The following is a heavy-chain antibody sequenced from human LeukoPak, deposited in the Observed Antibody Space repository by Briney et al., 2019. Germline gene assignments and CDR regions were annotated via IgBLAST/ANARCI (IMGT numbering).Heavy chain of an antibody. CDR1: GDSINGFY. V-gene: IGHV4-59*01. D-gene: IGHD3-22*01. CDR2: NYYSGST. J-gene: IGHJ4*02. CDR3: ARGLGYYDSSVGY. Sequence: TSETLSLTCTVSGDSINGFYWSWIRQPPGKGLEWIGYNYYSGSTNYNPSLKSRVTISVDTSKNQFSLKLSSVTAADTAVYFCARGLGYYDSSVGYWGQGTLVTVSS.